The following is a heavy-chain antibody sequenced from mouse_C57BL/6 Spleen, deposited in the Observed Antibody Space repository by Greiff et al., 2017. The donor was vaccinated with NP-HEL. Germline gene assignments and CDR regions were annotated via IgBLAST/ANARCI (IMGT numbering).Heavy chain of an antibody. Sequence: EVQVVESGGGLVKPGGSLKLSCAASGFTFSDYGMHWVRQAPEKGLEWVAYISSGSSTIYYADTVKGRFTISRDNANNTLFLQMTSLRSEDTAMYYCARRGIYYDAYYYAMDYWGQGTSVTVSS. CDR3: ARRGIYYDAYYYAMDY. CDR2: ISSGSSTI. CDR1: GFTFSDYG. V-gene: IGHV5-17*01. J-gene: IGHJ4*01. D-gene: IGHD2-4*01.